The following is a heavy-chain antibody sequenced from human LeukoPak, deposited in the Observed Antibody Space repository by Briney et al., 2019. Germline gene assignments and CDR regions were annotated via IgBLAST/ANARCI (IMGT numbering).Heavy chain of an antibody. Sequence: GGSLRLSCAASGFTFSSYAMSWVRQAPGKGLEWVSIISGSGGSTYYADSVKGRFTISRDNSKNTLYLQMNNLRAEDTAVYDCAKIPYNYDSRGRYYFDYWGQGTLVTVSS. J-gene: IGHJ4*02. V-gene: IGHV3-23*01. CDR3: AKIPYNYDSRGRYYFDY. D-gene: IGHD3-22*01. CDR1: GFTFSSYA. CDR2: ISGSGGST.